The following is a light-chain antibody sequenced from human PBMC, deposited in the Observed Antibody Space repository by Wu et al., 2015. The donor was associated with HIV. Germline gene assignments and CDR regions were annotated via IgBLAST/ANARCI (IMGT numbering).Light chain of an antibody. CDR1: QDINTY. J-gene: IGKJ1*01. CDR2: SAS. Sequence: DIQLTQSPSFLSASVGDRVTITCRASQDINTYLAWFQQKPGKAPKLLIYSASSLQSGVPSGFSGSGSGTEFTLTISSLQPEDFATYYCQKYNTAPWTFGQGTKVEIK. CDR3: QKYNTAPWT. V-gene: IGKV1-9*01.